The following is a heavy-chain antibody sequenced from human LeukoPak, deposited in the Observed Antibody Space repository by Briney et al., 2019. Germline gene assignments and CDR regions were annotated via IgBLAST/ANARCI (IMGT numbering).Heavy chain of an antibody. D-gene: IGHD3-3*01. Sequence: SQTLSLTCTVSGDSISSGSYYWSWIRQPAGKGLEWIGRIYASGSTSYNPSLKSRVTISVDTSKNQFSLKLSSVTAADTAVYYCARGFWSGYDLVAFDIWGQGTMVTVSS. J-gene: IGHJ3*02. CDR1: GDSISSGSYY. V-gene: IGHV4-61*02. CDR2: IYASGST. CDR3: ARGFWSGYDLVAFDI.